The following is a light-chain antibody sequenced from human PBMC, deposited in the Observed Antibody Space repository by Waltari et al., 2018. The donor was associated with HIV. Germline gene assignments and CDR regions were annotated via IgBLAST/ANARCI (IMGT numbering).Light chain of an antibody. CDR3: MQALQTPRT. Sequence: DIVITQSPLSLPVTLGQPASISCRSSQGLVFSDGNTYLNWFQQRPGQSPRRIIYKVSNRDSGVPDRFSGSGSGTDFTLKISRVEAEDVGVYYCMQALQTPRTFGQGTKVEIK. CDR1: QGLVFSDGNTY. V-gene: IGKV2-30*01. CDR2: KVS. J-gene: IGKJ1*01.